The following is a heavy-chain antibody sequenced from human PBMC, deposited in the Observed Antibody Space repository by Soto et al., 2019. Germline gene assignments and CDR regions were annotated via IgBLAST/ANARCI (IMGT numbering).Heavy chain of an antibody. Sequence: QVQLVESGGGVVQPGRSLRLSCAASGFTFSSYAMHWVRQAPGKGLEWVAVISYDGSNKYYADSVKGRFTISRDNSKNTLYLQMNSLRAEDTAVDYCARDQFWGQGTLVTVSS. CDR3: ARDQF. J-gene: IGHJ4*02. CDR2: ISYDGSNK. CDR1: GFTFSSYA. V-gene: IGHV3-30-3*01.